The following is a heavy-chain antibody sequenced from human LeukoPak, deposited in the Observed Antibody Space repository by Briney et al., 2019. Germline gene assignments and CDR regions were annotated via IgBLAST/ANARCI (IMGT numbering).Heavy chain of an antibody. D-gene: IGHD6-13*01. CDR3: ARDLEAANTYYFDY. CDR2: ISSAGTT. J-gene: IGHJ4*02. CDR1: GFTVSSSY. V-gene: IGHV3-66*01. Sequence: PGGSLRLSCAASGFTVSSSYMSWVRQAPGRGLEWVSIISSAGTTYYADSVKGRFTISRDNSKNTVYLQVNSLRDEDTAVYYCARDLEAANTYYFDYWGQGTMATVSS.